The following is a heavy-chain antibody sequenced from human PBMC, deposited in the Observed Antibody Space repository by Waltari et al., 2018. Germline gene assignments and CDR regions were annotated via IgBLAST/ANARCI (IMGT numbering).Heavy chain of an antibody. Sequence: QVQLVESGGGVVQPGRSLRLSCAASVFTFSSYAMHWVRQAPGKGLEWVAVISYDGSNTYYADSVKCRFTISRDNSKNTLYLQMNSLRAEDTAVYYCARDIAAAEVDAFDIWGQGTMVTVSS. D-gene: IGHD6-13*01. J-gene: IGHJ3*02. CDR3: ARDIAAAEVDAFDI. CDR1: VFTFSSYA. V-gene: IGHV3-30-3*01. CDR2: ISYDGSNT.